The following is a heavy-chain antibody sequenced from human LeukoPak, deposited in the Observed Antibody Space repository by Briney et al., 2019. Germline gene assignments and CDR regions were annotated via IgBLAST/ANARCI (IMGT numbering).Heavy chain of an antibody. CDR1: GFTFSSYD. J-gene: IGHJ5*02. V-gene: IGHV3-48*03. Sequence: PVGSLRLSCAASGFTFSSYDMNWVRQAPGKGLEWVSSISSGGYTIYYADSVKGRFTISRDNAKNSLFLQMNSLRAEDTAVYYCARARGYSGYVLGYWLDPWGQGTLVTVSS. D-gene: IGHD5-12*01. CDR2: ISSGGYTI. CDR3: ARARGYSGYVLGYWLDP.